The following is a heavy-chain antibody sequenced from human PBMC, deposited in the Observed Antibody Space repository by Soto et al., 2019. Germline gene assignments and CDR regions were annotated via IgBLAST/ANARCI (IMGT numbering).Heavy chain of an antibody. Sequence: QVQLVQSGAEVKRAGASVKVSCKASGYTFSSYGLSWVRQAPGQGLEWMGWISDYNGNTHYAQKFQGRVIMTTDTSTSTAYMELRSRGSDDTAVYFCAREGYYSGSGTYSPPRYYGMDVWGQGTTVTVSS. V-gene: IGHV1-18*01. D-gene: IGHD3-10*01. CDR1: GYTFSSYG. J-gene: IGHJ6*02. CDR3: AREGYYSGSGTYSPPRYYGMDV. CDR2: ISDYNGNT.